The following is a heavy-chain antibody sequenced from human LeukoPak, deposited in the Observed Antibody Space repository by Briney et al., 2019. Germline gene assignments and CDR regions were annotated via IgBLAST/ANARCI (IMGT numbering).Heavy chain of an antibody. V-gene: IGHV3-7*01. CDR3: AKRVVVPAANWFDP. CDR1: GFTFSSYW. J-gene: IGHJ5*02. Sequence: GGSLRLSCAASGFTFSSYWMSWVRKAPGKGLEWVANIKQDGSEKYYVDSVKGRFTISRDNAKNSLYLQMNSLGAEDTAVYYCAKRVVVPAANWFDPWGQGTLVTVSS. CDR2: IKQDGSEK. D-gene: IGHD2-2*01.